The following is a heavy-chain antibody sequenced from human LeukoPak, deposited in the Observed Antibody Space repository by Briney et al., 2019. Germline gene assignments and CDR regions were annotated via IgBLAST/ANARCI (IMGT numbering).Heavy chain of an antibody. J-gene: IGHJ6*03. V-gene: IGHV3-11*04. CDR2: ISRSGSTI. CDR1: GFTFSDYY. Sequence: GGSLRLSCAASGFTFSDYYMSWIRQAPGKGLEWDSYISRSGSTIYYADSVKGRFTISRDNAKNSLYLQMNSLRAEDTAVYYCARDPKHYHYYYYMDVWGKGTTVTVSS. CDR3: ARDPKHYHYYYYMDV.